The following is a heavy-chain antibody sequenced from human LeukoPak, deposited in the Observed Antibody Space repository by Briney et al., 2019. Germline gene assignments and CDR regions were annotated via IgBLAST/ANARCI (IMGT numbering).Heavy chain of an antibody. J-gene: IGHJ4*02. Sequence: GGSLRLSCAASGFTFSSYAMSWVRQAPGKGLEWVSAISGSGGSTYYADSVKGRFTISRDNSKNTLYLQMNSLRAEDTAVYYCAEDGHDFWSGYFVPPEFDYWGQGTLVTVSS. CDR1: GFTFSSYA. V-gene: IGHV3-23*01. CDR2: ISGSGGST. CDR3: AEDGHDFWSGYFVPPEFDY. D-gene: IGHD3-3*01.